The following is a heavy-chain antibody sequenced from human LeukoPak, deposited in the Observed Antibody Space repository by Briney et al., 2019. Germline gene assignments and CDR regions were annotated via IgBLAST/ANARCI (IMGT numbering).Heavy chain of an antibody. V-gene: IGHV1-46*01. CDR2: INPTGGST. CDR3: ARTAARRFDY. D-gene: IGHD6-6*01. Sequence: GASVKVSCKASGYTFPSYFMHWVRQAPGQGLEWMGIINPTGGSTTYAQKFQGRVTMTRDTSTSTVYMELSSLRSDDTAVYYCARTAARRFDYLGQGTLVTVSS. CDR1: GYTFPSYF. J-gene: IGHJ4*02.